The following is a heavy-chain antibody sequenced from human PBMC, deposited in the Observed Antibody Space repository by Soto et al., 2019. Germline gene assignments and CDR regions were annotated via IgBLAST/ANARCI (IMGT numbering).Heavy chain of an antibody. Sequence: GGSLRLSCAASGFTFSDYYMSWIRQAPGKGLEWVSYISSSSSYTNYADSVKGRFTISRDNAKNSLYLQMNSLRAEDTAVYYCERPNSGYAWDYWGQGTLVTVSS. V-gene: IGHV3-11*06. CDR2: ISSSSSYT. D-gene: IGHD5-12*01. CDR1: GFTFSDYY. J-gene: IGHJ4*02. CDR3: ERPNSGYAWDY.